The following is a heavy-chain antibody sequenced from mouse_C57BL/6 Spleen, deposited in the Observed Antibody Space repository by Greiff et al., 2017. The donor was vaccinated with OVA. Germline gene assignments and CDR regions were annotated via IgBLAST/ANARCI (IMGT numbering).Heavy chain of an antibody. V-gene: IGHV14-2*01. D-gene: IGHD1-1*01. CDR2: IDPEDGET. J-gene: IGHJ4*01. CDR1: GFNIKDYY. CDR3: ASPYGSSRYYYAMDY. Sequence: EVHLVESGAELVKPGASVKLSCTASGFNIKDYYMHWVKQRTEQGLEWIGRIDPEDGETKYAPKFQGKATITADTSSNTAYLQLSSLTSEDTSVYYCASPYGSSRYYYAMDYWGQGTSVTVSS.